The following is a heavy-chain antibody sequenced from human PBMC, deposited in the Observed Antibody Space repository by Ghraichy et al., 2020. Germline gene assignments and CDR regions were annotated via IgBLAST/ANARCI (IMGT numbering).Heavy chain of an antibody. CDR1: GGSINSSY. D-gene: IGHD7-27*01. CDR2: IYYSGST. Sequence: SETLSLTCTVSGGSINSSYWSWIRQPPGKGLEWIGYIYYSGSTNYNPSLKSRVTISVDTSKNQFSLRLSSVTAADTAVYYCARRKNWGFVYYFHYWGQGTLVTVSS. V-gene: IGHV4-59*08. J-gene: IGHJ4*02. CDR3: ARRKNWGFVYYFHY.